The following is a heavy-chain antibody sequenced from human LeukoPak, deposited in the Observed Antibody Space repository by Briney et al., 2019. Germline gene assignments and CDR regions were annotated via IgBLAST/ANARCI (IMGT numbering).Heavy chain of an antibody. D-gene: IGHD6-19*01. CDR2: IDPSDSYT. V-gene: IGHV5-10-1*01. Sequence: GESLRISCKASGYCFTSYWINWVRQMPGKGLEWMGTIDPSDSYTKYSPSFQGHVTISVDKSISTAYLQWSSLKVSDTAMYYCARHLSSGLLDYWGQGILVTVSS. CDR1: GYCFTSYW. J-gene: IGHJ4*02. CDR3: ARHLSSGLLDY.